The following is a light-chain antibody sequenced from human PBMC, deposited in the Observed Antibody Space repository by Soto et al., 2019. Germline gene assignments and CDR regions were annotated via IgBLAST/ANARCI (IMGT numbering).Light chain of an antibody. CDR3: QERSNWPPLYT. CDR2: DAS. Sequence: EIVLTQSPATLSLSPGERATLSCRASQSVSSYLAWYQQKPGQAPRLLIYDASNRATGIPARFSGSGSGTDVTLTISSLEPGEFAVYYCQERSNWPPLYTFGPGTKVDIK. J-gene: IGKJ3*01. V-gene: IGKV3-11*01. CDR1: QSVSSY.